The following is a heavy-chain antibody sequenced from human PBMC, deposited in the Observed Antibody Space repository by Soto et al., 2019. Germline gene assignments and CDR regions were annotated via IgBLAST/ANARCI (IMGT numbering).Heavy chain of an antibody. CDR2: LYPGDSDT. CDR1: GYSFTNYW. V-gene: IGHV5-51*01. CDR3: ARQGEGDTRSMYYYAY. J-gene: IGHJ4*02. Sequence: PGEFLKISCKGSGYSFTNYWIGWVRQMPGKGLEWMGILYPGDSDTRYSPSFQGQVTISADKTIRTAYLQWSSLKASDTAMYFCARQGEGDTRSMYYYAYWGQGTLVTVSS. D-gene: IGHD3-10*01.